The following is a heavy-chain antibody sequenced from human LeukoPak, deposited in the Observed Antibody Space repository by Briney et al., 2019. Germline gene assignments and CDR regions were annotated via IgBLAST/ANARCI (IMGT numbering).Heavy chain of an antibody. CDR1: GFTFSSFW. D-gene: IGHD3-22*01. J-gene: IGHJ4*02. CDR3: ATSHDSGGCV. CDR2: IKQDGSAK. Sequence: GGSLRLSCAASGFTFSSFWMSWVRQAPAKGLEWVANIKQDGSAKFYVDSVKGRFTISRDNAKNSLYLQMNSLSAEDTAVYYCATSHDSGGCVWCQGTLVTVSA. V-gene: IGHV3-7*01.